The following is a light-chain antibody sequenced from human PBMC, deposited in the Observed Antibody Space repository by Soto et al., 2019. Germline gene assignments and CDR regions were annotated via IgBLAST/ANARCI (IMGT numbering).Light chain of an antibody. CDR1: QSVSSN. CDR2: GAS. CDR3: QHYNNWPRT. V-gene: IGKV3-15*01. J-gene: IGKJ1*01. Sequence: EIVMTQSPATLSVAPGERATLSCRASQSVSSNLAWYQQKPGQAPRPLIYGASTRATGIPARFSGSGSGTEFTLTISRLQSEDFAVYYCQHYNNWPRTFGQGTKVEMK.